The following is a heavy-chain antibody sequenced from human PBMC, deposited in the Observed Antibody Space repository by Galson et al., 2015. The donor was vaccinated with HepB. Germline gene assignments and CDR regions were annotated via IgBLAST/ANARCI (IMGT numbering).Heavy chain of an antibody. CDR1: GYTLTELS. Sequence: SVKVSCKVSGYTLTELSMHWVRQAPGKGLEWMGGFDPEDGETIYAQKFQGRVTMTEDTSTDTAYMELSSLRSEDTAVYYCATSIAVAGPDYYYGMDVWGQGTTVTVSS. J-gene: IGHJ6*02. CDR2: FDPEDGET. V-gene: IGHV1-24*01. CDR3: ATSIAVAGPDYYYGMDV. D-gene: IGHD6-19*01.